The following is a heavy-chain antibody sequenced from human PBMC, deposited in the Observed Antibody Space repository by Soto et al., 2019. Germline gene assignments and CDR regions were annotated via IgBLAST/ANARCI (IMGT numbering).Heavy chain of an antibody. CDR3: ACVAATGY. Sequence: GGSLRLSCVASGFTFSSYWMHWVRQAPGKGLVWVSRISRDGSSTTYADSVKGRFTISRDNAKSTLYLQMNSLRAEDTAVYYCACVAATGYWGQGTLVTVSS. CDR2: ISRDGSST. J-gene: IGHJ4*02. D-gene: IGHD2-15*01. CDR1: GFTFSSYW. V-gene: IGHV3-74*01.